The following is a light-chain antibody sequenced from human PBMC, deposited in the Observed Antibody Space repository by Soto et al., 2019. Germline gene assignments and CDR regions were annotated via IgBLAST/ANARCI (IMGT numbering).Light chain of an antibody. Sequence: VMTKCPSILAVCQGKRATLSCRASQSVSTNLAWFQQKPGQAPRLLIYDASTRATGIPARFSGSGSGTDFTLTISSLQSEDFAVYYCQQYNNWPPNTFGQGTRLEIK. J-gene: IGKJ5*01. CDR3: QQYNNWPPNT. V-gene: IGKV3D-15*01. CDR1: QSVSTN. CDR2: DAS.